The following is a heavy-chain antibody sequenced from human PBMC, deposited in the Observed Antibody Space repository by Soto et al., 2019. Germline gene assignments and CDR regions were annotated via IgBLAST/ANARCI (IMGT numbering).Heavy chain of an antibody. CDR3: AHSLIPNWGSRGAFDY. V-gene: IGHV2-5*02. J-gene: IGHJ4*02. Sequence: QITLKESGPTLVKPTQTLTLTCTFSGFSLSTSGVGMGWIREPPGKALEWLALIYWDDDKRYSPSLKSRLTITKDTSKNQVVLTMTNMDPVDTATYYCAHSLIPNWGSRGAFDYWGQWTLVTVSS. D-gene: IGHD7-27*01. CDR1: GFSLSTSGVG. CDR2: IYWDDDK.